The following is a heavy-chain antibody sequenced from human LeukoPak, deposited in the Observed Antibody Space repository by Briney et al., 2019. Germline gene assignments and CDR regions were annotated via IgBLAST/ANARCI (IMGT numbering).Heavy chain of an antibody. CDR1: GGSISIYY. CDR3: ARRDDYFDY. CDR2: IYYSGST. Sequence: SETLSLTCTVSGGSISIYYWSWIRQPPGKGLEWIGYIYYSGSTNYNPSLKSRVTISVDTSKNQFSLKLSSVTAADTAVYYCARRDDYFDYWGQGTLVTVSS. J-gene: IGHJ4*02. V-gene: IGHV4-59*08.